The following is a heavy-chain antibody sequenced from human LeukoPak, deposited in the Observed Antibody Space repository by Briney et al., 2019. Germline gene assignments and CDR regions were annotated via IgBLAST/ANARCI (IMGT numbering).Heavy chain of an antibody. CDR2: ISSSGSTF. Sequence: PGGSLRLSCAVSGFPFSIYEMNWVRQAPGKGLEWVSYISSSGSTFYYADSVKGRFTISRDNAKNSLYLQMNSLRAEDTAAYYCARIKSSGYYYGLDYWGQGTLVTVSA. CDR1: GFPFSIYE. CDR3: ARIKSSGYYYGLDY. J-gene: IGHJ4*02. V-gene: IGHV3-48*03. D-gene: IGHD3-22*01.